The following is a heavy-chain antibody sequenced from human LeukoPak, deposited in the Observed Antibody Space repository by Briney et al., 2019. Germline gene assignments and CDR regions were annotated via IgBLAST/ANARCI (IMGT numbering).Heavy chain of an antibody. CDR3: ARDYPEDYGGNSFDY. D-gene: IGHD4-23*01. CDR2: INPNSGGT. Sequence: GASVKVSCEASGYTFTGDYIHWVRQAPGQGLEWMGWINPNSGGTNYALKFQGRVTMIRDTSITTVYMELSRLRSDDTAVYYCARDYPEDYGGNSFDYWGQGTLVTVSS. CDR1: GYTFTGDY. V-gene: IGHV1-2*02. J-gene: IGHJ4*02.